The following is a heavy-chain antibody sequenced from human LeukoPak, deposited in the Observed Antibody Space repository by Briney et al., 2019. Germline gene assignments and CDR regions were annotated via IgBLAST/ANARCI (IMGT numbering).Heavy chain of an antibody. CDR2: ISGSGGST. V-gene: IGHV3-23*01. CDR1: GFTFSSYA. CDR3: TTDLTLGTYYYYGMDV. D-gene: IGHD6-13*01. Sequence: GGSPRLSCAASGFTFSSYAMSWVRQAPGKGLEWVSAISGSGGSTYYADSVKGRFTISRDNSKNTLYLQMNSLKTEDTAVYYCTTDLTLGTYYYYGMDVWGKGTTVTVSS. J-gene: IGHJ6*04.